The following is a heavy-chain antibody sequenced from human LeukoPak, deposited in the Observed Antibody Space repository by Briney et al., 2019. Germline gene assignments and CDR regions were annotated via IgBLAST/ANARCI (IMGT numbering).Heavy chain of an antibody. V-gene: IGHV3-23*01. CDR1: GFTFNNYA. J-gene: IGHJ4*02. CDR3: TKTTTGYNSGQYPSWPADH. CDR2: IFGSGGSA. Sequence: GGSLRLSCTASGFTFNNYAMYWVRQAPRKGLEWVAGIFGSGGSAHYADYVKGRFTISRDNSRNTVYLQMDSPRGEDTAVYYCTKTTTGYNSGQYPSWPADHWGQGALVTVSS. D-gene: IGHD5-12*01.